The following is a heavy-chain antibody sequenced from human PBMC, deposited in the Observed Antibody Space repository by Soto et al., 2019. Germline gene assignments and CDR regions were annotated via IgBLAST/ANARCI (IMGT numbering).Heavy chain of an antibody. CDR2: IIPIFGTA. D-gene: IGHD2-15*01. Sequence: ASVKFSCKASGGTFSSYAISWVRQAPGQGLEWMGGIIPIFGTANYAQKFQGRVTITADESTSTAYMELSSLRSEDTAVYYCAKSSSGGSAAFDIWGEGTMVTVSS. V-gene: IGHV1-69*13. J-gene: IGHJ3*02. CDR3: AKSSSGGSAAFDI. CDR1: GGTFSSYA.